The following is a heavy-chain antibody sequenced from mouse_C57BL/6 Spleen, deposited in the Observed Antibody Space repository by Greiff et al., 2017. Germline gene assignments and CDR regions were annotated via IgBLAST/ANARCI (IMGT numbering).Heavy chain of an antibody. Sequence: QVKLQQPGAELVRPGSSVKLSCKASGYPFTSYWTHWVKQRPIQGLEWFGNIDTSDSEPHYNQKIKDKATLTGDKSSSTAYMQLSSLSSEDSAVYYCARDSYYYVDYWGKGTTLTVSA. CDR1: GYPFTSYW. CDR3: ARDSYYYVDY. D-gene: IGHD2-12*01. CDR2: IDTSDSEP. V-gene: IGHV1-52*01. J-gene: IGHJ2*01.